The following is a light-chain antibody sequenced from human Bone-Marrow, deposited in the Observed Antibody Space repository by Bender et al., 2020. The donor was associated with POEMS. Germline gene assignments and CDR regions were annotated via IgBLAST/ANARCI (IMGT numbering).Light chain of an antibody. CDR2: EDN. V-gene: IGLV6-57*04. J-gene: IGLJ3*02. Sequence: NFMLAQPHSVSESPGKTVTISCTRSSGSIASNYVQWYQQRPGSAPTTVIYEDNQRPSGVPDRFSGSKSGNTASLTISGLQAEDEADYYCCSYAGSGLRVFGGGTKLTVL. CDR3: CSYAGSGLRV. CDR1: SGSIASNY.